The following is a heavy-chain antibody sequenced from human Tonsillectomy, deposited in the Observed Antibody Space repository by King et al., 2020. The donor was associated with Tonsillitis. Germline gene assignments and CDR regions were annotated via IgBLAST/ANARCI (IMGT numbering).Heavy chain of an antibody. CDR1: GYSISSGYY. CDR2: IYHSGST. D-gene: IGHD3-10*01. V-gene: IGHV4-38-2*02. J-gene: IGHJ5*02. Sequence: QLQESGPGLVKPSETLSLTCAVSGYSISSGYYWGWVRQPPGKGLEWIGSIYHSGSTYYNPSLKSRVTISVDTSETQFSLKLRSVPAADTAVYYCARDRLLWLGELGSWGQGTLVTVSS. CDR3: ARDRLLWLGELGS.